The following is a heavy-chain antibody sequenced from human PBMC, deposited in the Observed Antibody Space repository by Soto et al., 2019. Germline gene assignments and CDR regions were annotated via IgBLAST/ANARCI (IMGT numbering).Heavy chain of an antibody. J-gene: IGHJ6*03. CDR1: GFTFSSYT. D-gene: IGHD2-8*02. CDR3: ARDPRVTNAGGVIKGGYYYNYMDF. Sequence: EVQMVESGGGLVKPGGSLRLSCAASGFTFSSYTMNWVRQAPGKGLEWVSAISSNSGYIFYADTVKGRFTISRDNAKNSLYLQMTSLRAEDAAVYYCARDPRVTNAGGVIKGGYYYNYMDFWGKGTTVTVSS. CDR2: ISSNSGYI. V-gene: IGHV3-21*01.